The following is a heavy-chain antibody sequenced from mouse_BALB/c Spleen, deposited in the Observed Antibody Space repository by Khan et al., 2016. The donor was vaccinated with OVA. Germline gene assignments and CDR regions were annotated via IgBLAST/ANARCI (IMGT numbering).Heavy chain of an antibody. Sequence: QVQLKESGPGLVAPSQSLSITCTVSGFSLTSYGVHWVRQPPGQGLEWLGTIWAGGSTNYNSALMSRLSIIKVNPKCQVFLKMNSLQTDDTAIYYCAREVYYGNLYYFDYWGQGTTLTVSS. CDR3: AREVYYGNLYYFDY. V-gene: IGHV2-9*02. CDR1: GFSLTSYG. D-gene: IGHD2-1*01. CDR2: IWAGGST. J-gene: IGHJ2*01.